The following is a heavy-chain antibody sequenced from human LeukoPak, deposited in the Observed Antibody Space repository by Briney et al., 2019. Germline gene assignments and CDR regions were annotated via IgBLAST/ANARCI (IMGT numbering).Heavy chain of an antibody. V-gene: IGHV1-46*02. Sequence: ASVKVSCKASGYTFNSYYMHWVRQAPGQGLEWMGIINPSGGSTSYAQKFQGRVTMTRDMSTSTVYMELSSLRSEDTAVYYCARDPPYCSGGSCYSGNYFDYWGQGTLVTVSS. CDR2: INPSGGST. CDR1: GYTFNSYY. D-gene: IGHD2-15*01. CDR3: ARDPPYCSGGSCYSGNYFDY. J-gene: IGHJ4*02.